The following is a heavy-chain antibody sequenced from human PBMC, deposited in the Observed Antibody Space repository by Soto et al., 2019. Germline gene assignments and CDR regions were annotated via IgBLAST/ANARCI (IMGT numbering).Heavy chain of an antibody. J-gene: IGHJ4*02. CDR3: ARVWPGVYATQGYYFDY. CDR1: GCSISSYY. Sequence: SETLSLTCTVSGCSISSYYWSWIRQPPGKGLEWIGYIYYSGSTNYNPSLKSRVTISVDTSKNQFSLKLSSVTAADTAVYYCARVWPGVYATQGYYFDYWGQGTLVTVSS. D-gene: IGHD2-8*01. CDR2: IYYSGST. V-gene: IGHV4-59*01.